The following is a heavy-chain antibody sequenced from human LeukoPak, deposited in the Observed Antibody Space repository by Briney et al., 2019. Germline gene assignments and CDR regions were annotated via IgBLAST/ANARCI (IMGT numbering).Heavy chain of an antibody. D-gene: IGHD5-18*01. CDR3: ARDGYSFSFDI. CDR1: GFTVSSNY. V-gene: IGHV3-53*01. CDR2: IYSGDST. J-gene: IGHJ3*02. Sequence: PGGSLRLSGAASGFTVSSNYMSWVRQAPGKGLEWVSVIYSGDSTYYADSVKGRFTISRDNSKNTLYLQMNSLRAEDTAVYYCARDGYSFSFDIWGQGTMVTVSS.